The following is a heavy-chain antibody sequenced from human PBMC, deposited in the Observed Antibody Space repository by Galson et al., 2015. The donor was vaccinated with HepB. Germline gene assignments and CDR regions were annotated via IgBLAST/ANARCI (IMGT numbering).Heavy chain of an antibody. Sequence: SLRLSCAASGFTFNSYRMHWARQAPGKGLEWVAVISYDGRNRHYPESVKGRFTISRDNSKNTLYLQMNSLRPEDTAVYYCAKEQRQWLVPAGDAFDIWGQGTMVTVSS. CDR3: AKEQRQWLVPAGDAFDI. D-gene: IGHD6-19*01. V-gene: IGHV3-30*18. J-gene: IGHJ3*02. CDR2: ISYDGRNR. CDR1: GFTFNSYR.